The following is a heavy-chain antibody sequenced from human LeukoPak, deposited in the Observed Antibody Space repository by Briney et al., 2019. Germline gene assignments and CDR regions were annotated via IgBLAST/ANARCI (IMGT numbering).Heavy chain of an antibody. D-gene: IGHD6-19*01. CDR2: ISSSSSYI. J-gene: IGHJ5*02. V-gene: IGHV3-21*01. CDR1: GFTFSSYS. CDR3: ARDPSSGWYLKGWFDP. Sequence: GGSLRLSCAASGFTFSSYSMNWVRQAPGKGLEWVSSISSSSSYIYYAASVKGPFTISRDSAKNSLYRQMNSLRAEDTAVYYCARDPSSGWYLKGWFDPWGQGTLVTVSS.